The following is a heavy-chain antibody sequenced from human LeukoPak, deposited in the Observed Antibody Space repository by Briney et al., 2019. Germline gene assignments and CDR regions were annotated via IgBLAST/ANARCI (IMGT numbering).Heavy chain of an antibody. CDR1: GGSFSGYY. CDR3: ARVRTRPNWFDP. Sequence: SETLSLTCAVYGGSFSGYYWSWIRQPPGKGLEWIGEINHSGSTNYNPSLKSRVTVSVDTSKNQFSLKLSSVTAADTAVYYCARVRTRPNWFDPWGQGTLVTVSS. J-gene: IGHJ5*02. CDR2: INHSGST. D-gene: IGHD1-14*01. V-gene: IGHV4-34*01.